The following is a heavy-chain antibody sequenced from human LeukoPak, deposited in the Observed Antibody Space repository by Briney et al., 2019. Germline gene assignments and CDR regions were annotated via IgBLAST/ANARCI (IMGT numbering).Heavy chain of an antibody. D-gene: IGHD1-1*01. CDR2: IYYSGST. CDR3: ARIGTFHY. V-gene: IGHV4-39*07. CDR1: GGSISSSSYY. J-gene: IGHJ4*02. Sequence: PSETLSLTCTVSGGSISSSSYYWGWLRQPPGKGLEWIGSIYYSGSTYYNPSLKSRVTISIDTSKNQFSLKLSSVTAADTAVYYCARIGTFHYWGQGTLVTVSS.